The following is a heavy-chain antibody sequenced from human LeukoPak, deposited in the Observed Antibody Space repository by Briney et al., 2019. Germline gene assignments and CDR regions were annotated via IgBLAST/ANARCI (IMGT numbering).Heavy chain of an antibody. CDR3: ARDLVAAAGINWFDP. V-gene: IGHV4-4*07. CDR2: IYTSGST. CDR1: GGSISSYY. J-gene: IGHJ5*02. D-gene: IGHD6-13*01. Sequence: SETLSLTCTVSGGSISSYYWSWIRQPAGKGLEWIGRIYTSGSTNYNPSLKSRVTMSVDTSKNQFSLKLSSVTAADTAVYYCARDLVAAAGINWFDPWGQGTLVTVSS.